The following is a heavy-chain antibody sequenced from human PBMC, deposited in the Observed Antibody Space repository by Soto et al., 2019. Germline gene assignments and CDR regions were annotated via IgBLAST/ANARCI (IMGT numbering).Heavy chain of an antibody. CDR2: INAGNGNT. J-gene: IGHJ4*02. CDR3: ARADYGDYCFDY. CDR1: GYTFTSYA. V-gene: IGHV1-3*01. Sequence: VKVSCKASGYTFTSYAMHWVRQAPGQRLEWMGWINAGNGNTKYSQKFQGRVTITRDTSASTAYMELSSLRSEDTAVYYCARADYGDYCFDYWGQGTLVTVSS. D-gene: IGHD4-17*01.